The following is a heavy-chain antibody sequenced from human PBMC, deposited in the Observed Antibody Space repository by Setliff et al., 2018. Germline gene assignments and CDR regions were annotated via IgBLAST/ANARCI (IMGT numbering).Heavy chain of an antibody. Sequence: ASVKVSCKASGGTFSSYAISWVRQAPGQGLEWMGGIIPILGIANYAQKFQGRVTITADKSTSTAYMELSSLRSEDTAVYYCARGNLHGGTTLHYRPFDYWGQGTLVTVSS. D-gene: IGHD2-15*01. V-gene: IGHV1-69*10. J-gene: IGHJ4*02. CDR1: GGTFSSYA. CDR2: IIPILGIA. CDR3: ARGNLHGGTTLHYRPFDY.